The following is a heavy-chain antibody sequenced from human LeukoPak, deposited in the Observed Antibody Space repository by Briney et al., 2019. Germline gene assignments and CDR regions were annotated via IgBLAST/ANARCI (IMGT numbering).Heavy chain of an antibody. J-gene: IGHJ4*02. Sequence: PGGSLRLSCAASGFTFSNYWMTWVRQAPGKGLEWVANIKQDGSERNYVDSVKGRFTIARDNTKNSLYLQMTSLRGEDTAVYYCASRAGKPGNTPWCFDYWGQGALVTVSS. V-gene: IGHV3-7*01. CDR1: GFTFSNYW. D-gene: IGHD1-7*01. CDR2: IKQDGSER. CDR3: ASRAGKPGNTPWCFDY.